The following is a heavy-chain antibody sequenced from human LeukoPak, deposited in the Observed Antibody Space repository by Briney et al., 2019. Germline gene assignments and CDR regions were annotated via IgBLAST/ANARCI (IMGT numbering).Heavy chain of an antibody. CDR1: GGSISSYY. CDR2: IYTSGST. D-gene: IGHD6-19*01. J-gene: IGHJ4*02. CDR3: ARVGGWSGDFDY. V-gene: IGHV4-4*07. Sequence: SETLSLTCTVSGGSISSYYWSRIRQPAGKGLEWIGRIYTSGSTNYNPSLKSRVTMSVDTSKNQFSLKLSSVAAADTAVYYCARVGGWSGDFDYWGQGTLVTVSS.